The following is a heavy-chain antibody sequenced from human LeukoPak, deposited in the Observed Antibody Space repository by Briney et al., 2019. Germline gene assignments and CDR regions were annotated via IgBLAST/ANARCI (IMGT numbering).Heavy chain of an antibody. J-gene: IGHJ4*02. V-gene: IGHV3-30-3*01. CDR3: ARAPGSSSSWSYFDS. CDR1: GFTFSSYA. D-gene: IGHD6-13*01. Sequence: PGRSLRLSCAASGFTFSSYALHWVRQAPGKGLEWVAVISHDGSNKNYADSVQGRFTISRDNSKNTLYLQMNSLRAEDTAVYYCARAPGSSSSWSYFDSWGQGTLVTVSS. CDR2: ISHDGSNK.